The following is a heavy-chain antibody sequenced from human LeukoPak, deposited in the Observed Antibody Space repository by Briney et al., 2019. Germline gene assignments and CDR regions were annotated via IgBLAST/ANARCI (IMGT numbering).Heavy chain of an antibody. D-gene: IGHD5-18*01. Sequence: GGSLRLSCAASGFTFSSYGMHWVRQAPGKGLEWAAVISYDGSNKYYADSVKGRFTISRDNSKNTLYLQMNSLRAEDTAVYYCAKDLSSYGYYYYYGMDVWGQGTTVTVSS. CDR1: GFTFSSYG. CDR2: ISYDGSNK. CDR3: AKDLSSYGYYYYYGMDV. V-gene: IGHV3-30*18. J-gene: IGHJ6*02.